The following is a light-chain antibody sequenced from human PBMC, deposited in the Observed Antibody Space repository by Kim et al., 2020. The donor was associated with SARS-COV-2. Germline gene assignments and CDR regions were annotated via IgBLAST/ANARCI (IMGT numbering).Light chain of an antibody. CDR1: SSNLGRNY. CDR2: RGS. CDR3: AAWDDSLSAYV. V-gene: IGLV1-47*01. Sequence: GQRVTISCSGGSSNLGRNYVYWYQQVPGAAPKLLIYRGSNRPSGVPDRFAGSKSDNSASLVISGLRSEDEADYYCAAWDDSLSAYVFGTGTKVTVL. J-gene: IGLJ1*01.